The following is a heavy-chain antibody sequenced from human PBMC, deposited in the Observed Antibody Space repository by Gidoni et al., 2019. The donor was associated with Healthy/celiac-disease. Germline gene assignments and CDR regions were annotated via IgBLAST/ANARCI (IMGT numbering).Heavy chain of an antibody. CDR2: IIPILGIA. V-gene: IGHV1-69*02. J-gene: IGHJ4*02. Sequence: QVQLVQSGAEVKKPGSSVKVSCKASGGTFSRYPISWVRQAPGQGLEWMGRIIPILGIANYAQKFQGRVTITADKSTSTAYMELSRLRSEDTAVYYCARALPSEYCGGDCFFDYWGQGTLVTVSS. CDR3: ARALPSEYCGGDCFFDY. CDR1: GGTFSRYP. D-gene: IGHD2-21*02.